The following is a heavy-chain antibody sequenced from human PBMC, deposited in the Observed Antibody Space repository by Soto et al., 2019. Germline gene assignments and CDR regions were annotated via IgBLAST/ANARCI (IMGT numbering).Heavy chain of an antibody. Sequence: PSETLSLTCVVSGYVITSGYYWGWIRQPPGKGLEWIGTVDHSGSTYYDPSLQGRVTISIDTSKNQFSLKLTSVTAADTALYYCARYFHTYSGPPIWGQGTLVTVCS. V-gene: IGHV4-38-2*01. CDR2: VDHSGST. J-gene: IGHJ4*02. CDR3: ARYFHTYSGPPI. D-gene: IGHD5-12*01. CDR1: GYVITSGYY.